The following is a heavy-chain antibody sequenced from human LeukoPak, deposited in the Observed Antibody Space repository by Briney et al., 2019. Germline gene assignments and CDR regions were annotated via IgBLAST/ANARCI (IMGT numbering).Heavy chain of an antibody. D-gene: IGHD1-1*01. CDR2: IYPSGST. J-gene: IGHJ5*02. V-gene: IGHV4-4*07. CDR3: ARAPTGTGGWNWFDP. Sequence: SETLSLTCTVSGGSISSFYWSWIRQPAGKGLELIGRIYPSGSTNYNPSLKSRVTMSVDTSKNQFSLKLSSVTAADTAVYYCARAPTGTGGWNWFDPWGQGTLVTVSS. CDR1: GGSISSFY.